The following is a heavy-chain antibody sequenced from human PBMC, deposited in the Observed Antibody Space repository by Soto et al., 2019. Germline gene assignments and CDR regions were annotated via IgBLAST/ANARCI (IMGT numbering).Heavy chain of an antibody. CDR3: ARERSVVVPAAIALPTDY. V-gene: IGHV1-69*06. Sequence: QVQLVQSGAEVKKPGSSVKVSCKASGGTFSSYAISWVRRAPGQGLEWMGGIIPIFGTANYAQKFQGRVTITADKSTSTAYMELSSLRSEDTAVYYCARERSVVVPAAIALPTDYWGQGTLVTVSS. CDR2: IIPIFGTA. J-gene: IGHJ4*02. CDR1: GGTFSSYA. D-gene: IGHD2-2*01.